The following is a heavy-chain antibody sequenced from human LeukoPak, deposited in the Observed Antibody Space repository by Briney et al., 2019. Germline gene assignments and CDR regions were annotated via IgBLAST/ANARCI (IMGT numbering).Heavy chain of an antibody. D-gene: IGHD4-17*01. CDR1: GGSISSGGYY. V-gene: IGHV4-31*03. Sequence: PSETLSLTCTVSGGSISSGGYYWSWIRQHPGKGLEWIGYIYYSGSTYYNPSLKSRVTISVDTSKNQFSLKLSSVTAADTAVYYCARSIGGLRWLSRTFDYWGQGTLVTVSS. J-gene: IGHJ4*02. CDR2: IYYSGST. CDR3: ARSIGGLRWLSRTFDY.